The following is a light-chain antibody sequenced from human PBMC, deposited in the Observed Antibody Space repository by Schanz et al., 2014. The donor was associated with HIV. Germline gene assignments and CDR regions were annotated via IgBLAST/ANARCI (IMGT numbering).Light chain of an antibody. V-gene: IGLV2-8*01. CDR3: SSYTSSDTHV. Sequence: QSVLTQPPSASGSPGQSVTISCTGTASDIGGYNYVSWYQQYPGKAPKLLIYEVTKRPSGVPDRFSGSKSGRTASLTISGLQAEDEADYYCSSYTSSDTHVFGTGTKLTVL. J-gene: IGLJ1*01. CDR1: ASDIGGYNY. CDR2: EVT.